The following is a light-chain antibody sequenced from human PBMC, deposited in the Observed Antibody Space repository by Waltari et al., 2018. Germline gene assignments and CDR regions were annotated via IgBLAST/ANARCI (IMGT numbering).Light chain of an antibody. CDR1: ESVADS. CDR3: QQRYTWPRT. J-gene: IGKJ1*01. V-gene: IGKV3-11*01. CDR2: DAS. Sequence: EIVLTQSPAILSLSPWDRATLSCRASESVADSLAWYQQKPGQSPRLLIYDASHRATGIPARFSASGTGTDFTLVISSLESEDFAVYVCQQRYTWPRTFGQGAKVEIK.